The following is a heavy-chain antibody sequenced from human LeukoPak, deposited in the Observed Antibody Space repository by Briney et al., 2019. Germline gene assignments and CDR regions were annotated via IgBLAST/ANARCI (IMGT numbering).Heavy chain of an antibody. J-gene: IGHJ4*02. CDR1: GFTFSSYA. CDR2: ISYDGSNK. V-gene: IGHV3-30*04. Sequence: GRSLRLSCAASGFTFSSYAMHWVRQAPGKGLEWVAVISYDGSNKYYADSVKGRSTISRDNSKNTLYLQMNSLRAEDTAVYYCAREGDIVVVVAATGRDGTYYFDYWGQGTLVTISS. D-gene: IGHD2-15*01. CDR3: AREGDIVVVVAATGRDGTYYFDY.